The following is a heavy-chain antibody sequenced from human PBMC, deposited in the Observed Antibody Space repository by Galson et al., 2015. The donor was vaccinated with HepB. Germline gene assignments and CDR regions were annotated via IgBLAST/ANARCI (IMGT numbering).Heavy chain of an antibody. J-gene: IGHJ3*02. CDR1: GGSISSTNYY. CDR3: ARLVVTKNVFDI. D-gene: IGHD2-2*01. CDR2: ISYSGST. V-gene: IGHV4-39*07. Sequence: LTCTVSGGSISSTNYYWGWIRQPPGKGLEWIGSISYSGSTHYNPSLKTRVTTSVDTSKNQFSLSLTSVTAADAAVYYRARLVVTKNVFDIWGQGTLVTVSS.